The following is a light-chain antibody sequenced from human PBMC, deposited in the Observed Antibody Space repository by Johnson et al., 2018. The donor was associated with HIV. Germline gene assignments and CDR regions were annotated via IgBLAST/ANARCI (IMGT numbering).Light chain of an antibody. J-gene: IGLJ1*01. V-gene: IGLV1-51*02. Sequence: QSVLTQPPSVSAAPGQKVTISCSGSSSNIVNNYVSWYQQLPGTAPKLLIYENNKRPSGIPDRFSGSKSGTSATLGITGLQTGDEADYYCGTWDSSLRVGFFGTGTKVTVL. CDR1: SSNIVNNY. CDR3: GTWDSSLRVGF. CDR2: ENN.